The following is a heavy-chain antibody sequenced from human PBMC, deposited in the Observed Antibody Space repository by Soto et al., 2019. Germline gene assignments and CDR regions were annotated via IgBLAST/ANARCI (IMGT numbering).Heavy chain of an antibody. J-gene: IGHJ6*02. CDR2: IDPSDSYT. CDR3: ARQIMIVVGMHV. D-gene: IGHD3-22*01. Sequence: PGESLKLSWKGSGYSFTSYWISWVRQMPGKGLAWMGRIDPSDSYTNYSPSFQGHVTISADKSISTAYLQWRSLKASDTAMYYCARQIMIVVGMHVWGQGTTVTVSS. CDR1: GYSFTSYW. V-gene: IGHV5-10-1*01.